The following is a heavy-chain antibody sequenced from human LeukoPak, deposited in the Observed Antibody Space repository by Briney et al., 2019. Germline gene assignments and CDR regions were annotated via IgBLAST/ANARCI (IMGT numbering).Heavy chain of an antibody. J-gene: IGHJ4*02. CDR1: GFTFSSYE. V-gene: IGHV3-48*03. CDR2: ISSSGSTI. CDR3: ARLPQPYCSGGGCYVDY. D-gene: IGHD2-15*01. Sequence: GGSLRLSCAASGFTFSSYEMNWVRQAPGKGLEWVSYISSSGSTIYYADSVKGRFTISRDNAKNSLYLQMNSLRAEDTAVYYCARLPQPYCSGGGCYVDYWGQGTLVTVSS.